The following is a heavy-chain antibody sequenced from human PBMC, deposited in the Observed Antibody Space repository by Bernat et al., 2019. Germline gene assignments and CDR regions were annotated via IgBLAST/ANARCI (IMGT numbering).Heavy chain of an antibody. CDR3: TKDMRSEYSGYDYRWFDP. CDR2: ISGDGGST. D-gene: IGHD5-12*01. Sequence: EVQLVESGGGVVQPGGSLRLSCAASGFTFADYAMHWVRQAPGKGLEWVSLISGDGGSTYYADSVKGRFTISRDNSKNSLYLQMNSLRTEDTALYYCTKDMRSEYSGYDYRWFDPWGQGTLVTVSS. V-gene: IGHV3-43*02. CDR1: GFTFADYA. J-gene: IGHJ5*02.